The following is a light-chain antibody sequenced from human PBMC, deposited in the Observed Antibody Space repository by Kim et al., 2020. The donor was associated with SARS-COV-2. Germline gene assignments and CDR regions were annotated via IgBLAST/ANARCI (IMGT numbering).Light chain of an antibody. Sequence: VAISCPRTSGSIASNYVQWYQQRPGSAPPTMIYENDRRPSGVPDRFSGSIDSSSNSASLTISGLKTEDEADYSCQSFDSSTHSWVFGGGTQLTVL. CDR3: QSFDSSTHSWV. V-gene: IGLV6-57*03. CDR2: END. CDR1: SGSIASNY. J-gene: IGLJ3*02.